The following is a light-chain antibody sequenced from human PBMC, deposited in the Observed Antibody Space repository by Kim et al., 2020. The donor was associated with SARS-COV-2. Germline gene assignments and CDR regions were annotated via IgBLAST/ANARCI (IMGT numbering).Light chain of an antibody. CDR2: GAS. J-gene: IGKJ1*01. V-gene: IGKV3-20*01. Sequence: SPGNRAPLPCRASQSVSSNYLAWYQQKPGQAPRLLIYGASSRATGIPDRFSGSGSGTDFTLTITRLEPEDFAVYYCQQYSSSPATFGQGTKVDIK. CDR3: QQYSSSPAT. CDR1: QSVSSNY.